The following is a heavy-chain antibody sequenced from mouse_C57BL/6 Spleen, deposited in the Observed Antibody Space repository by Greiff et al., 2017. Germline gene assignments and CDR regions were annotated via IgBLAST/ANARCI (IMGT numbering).Heavy chain of an antibody. CDR2: IYPGDGDT. CDR3: ARGGYYVMDY. CDR1: GYAFSSSW. Sequence: QVQLQQSGPELVKPGASVKISCKASGYAFSSSWMNWVKQRPGKGLEWIGRIYPGDGDTNYNGKFKGKATLTADKSSSTAYMQLSSLTSEDAAVYFCARGGYYVMDYWGQGTSVTVSS. J-gene: IGHJ4*01. V-gene: IGHV1-82*01.